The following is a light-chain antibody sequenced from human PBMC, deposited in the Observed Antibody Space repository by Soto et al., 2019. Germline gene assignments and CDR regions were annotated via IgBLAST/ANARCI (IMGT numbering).Light chain of an antibody. V-gene: IGLV2-11*01. CDR3: CSYAGSYTLV. CDR1: SSDVGGYNY. Sequence: QSVLTQPRSVSGSPGQSVTISCTGTSSDVGGYNYVSWYQQHPGKAPKPMIYDVSKRPPGVPDRFSGSKSGNTASLTISGLQAEDEADYYCCSYAGSYTLVFGGGTKLTVL. CDR2: DVS. J-gene: IGLJ2*01.